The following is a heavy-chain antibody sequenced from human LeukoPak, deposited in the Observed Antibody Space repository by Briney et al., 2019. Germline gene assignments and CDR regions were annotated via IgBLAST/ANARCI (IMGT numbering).Heavy chain of an antibody. CDR1: GFTFSSYE. CDR3: ASLPDTPMEDFDY. J-gene: IGHJ4*02. D-gene: IGHD5-18*01. Sequence: PGGSLRLSCAASGFTFSSYEMNWVRQAPGKGLEWVSYISSSGSIRYYADSVRGRFTISRDNAKNSLYLLMSSLRAEDTAVYHCASLPDTPMEDFDYWGQGTLVTVSS. CDR2: ISSSGSIR. V-gene: IGHV3-48*03.